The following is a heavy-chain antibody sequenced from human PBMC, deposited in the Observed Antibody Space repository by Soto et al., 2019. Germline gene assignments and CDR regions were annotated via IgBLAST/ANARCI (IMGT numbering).Heavy chain of an antibody. CDR3: ARQSSPYSSSWYFGTDV. Sequence: GESLKISCKGSGYSFTSYWISWVRRMPGKGLEWMGRIDPSDSYTNYSPSFQGHVTISADKSISTAYLQWSSLKASDTAMYYCARQSSPYSSSWYFGTDVWGQGTTVTVSS. CDR2: IDPSDSYT. J-gene: IGHJ6*02. CDR1: GYSFTSYW. V-gene: IGHV5-10-1*01. D-gene: IGHD6-13*01.